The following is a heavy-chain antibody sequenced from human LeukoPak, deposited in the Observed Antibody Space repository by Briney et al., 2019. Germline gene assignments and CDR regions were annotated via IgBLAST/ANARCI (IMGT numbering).Heavy chain of an antibody. D-gene: IGHD2-2*01. CDR3: ANIVVVPAATGAFDI. J-gene: IGHJ3*02. CDR2: ISSSGGST. CDR1: GFTFSSYA. V-gene: IGHV3-23*01. Sequence: GGSLRLSCAASGFTFSSYAMSWVRQAPGKGLEWVSAISSSGGSTYYADSVKGRFTISRDNSKNTLYLQMNSLRAEDTAVYYCANIVVVPAATGAFDIWGQGTMVTVSS.